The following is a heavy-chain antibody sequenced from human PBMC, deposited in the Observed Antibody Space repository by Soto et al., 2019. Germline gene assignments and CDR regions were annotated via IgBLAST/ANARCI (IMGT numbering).Heavy chain of an antibody. V-gene: IGHV1-69*13. CDR2: IIPIFGTA. CDR3: ARVPYYYGSGRKTFDY. CDR1: GGTFSSYA. J-gene: IGHJ4*02. Sequence: SVKVSCKASGGTFSSYAISWVRQAPGQGLEWMGGIIPIFGTANYAQKFQGRVTITADESTSTAYMELSSLRSEDTAVYYCARVPYYYGSGRKTFDYWGQGTLVTVSS. D-gene: IGHD3-10*01.